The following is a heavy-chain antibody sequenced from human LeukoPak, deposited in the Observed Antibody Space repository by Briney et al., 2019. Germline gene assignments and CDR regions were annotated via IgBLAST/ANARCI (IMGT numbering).Heavy chain of an antibody. CDR3: ARAAVAGYFDY. D-gene: IGHD6-19*01. J-gene: IGHJ4*02. V-gene: IGHV3-21*01. CDR2: ISSSSSYI. CDR1: GFNFSSYS. Sequence: GGSLRLSRAASGFNFSSYSMNWVRQAPGKGLEWVSSISSSSSYIYYADSVKGRFTISRDNAKNSLYLQMNSLRAEDTAVYYCARAAVAGYFDYWGQGTLVTVSS.